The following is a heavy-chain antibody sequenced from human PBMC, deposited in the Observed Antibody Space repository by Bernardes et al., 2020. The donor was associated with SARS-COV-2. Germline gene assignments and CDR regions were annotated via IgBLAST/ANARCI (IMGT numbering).Heavy chain of an antibody. CDR3: AKEAVYYLDY. D-gene: IGHD6-19*01. V-gene: IGHV3-23*01. CDR2: IGGSGDST. Sequence: GGSLRLSRAASGFNFDTYAMNWVRQAPGKGLEWVSGIGGSGDSTYYADSVKGRFTISRDNSKNTLYLQMNSLRAEDTALYYCAKEAVYYLDYWGQGTLVTVSS. J-gene: IGHJ4*02. CDR1: GFNFDTYA.